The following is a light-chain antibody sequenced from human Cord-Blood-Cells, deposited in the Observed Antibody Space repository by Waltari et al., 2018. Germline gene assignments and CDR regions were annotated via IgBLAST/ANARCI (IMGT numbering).Light chain of an antibody. CDR2: EDN. V-gene: IGLV6-57*01. CDR1: SGSIASNY. J-gene: IGLJ3*02. Sequence: NFMLTQPHSVSESPGQTVTISCTRSSGSIASNYVPSYQQRPGSSPTTVIYEDNQRPSGVPDRFSGSIDSSSNSASLTISGLKTEDEADYYCQSYDSSNWVFGGGTKLTVL. CDR3: QSYDSSNWV.